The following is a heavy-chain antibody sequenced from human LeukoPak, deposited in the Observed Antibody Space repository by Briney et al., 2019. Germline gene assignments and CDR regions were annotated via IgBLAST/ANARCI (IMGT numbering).Heavy chain of an antibody. D-gene: IGHD3-10*01. J-gene: IGHJ6*04. CDR3: ARFMVRGYYYGMDV. V-gene: IGHV1-3*01. CDR2: INAGNGNT. Sequence: ASVKVSCKASGYTFTSYAMHWVRQAPGQRLEWMVWINAGNGNTKYSQKFQGRVTITRDTSASTAYMELRSLRSEDTAVYYCARFMVRGYYYGMDVWGKGTTVTVSS. CDR1: GYTFTSYA.